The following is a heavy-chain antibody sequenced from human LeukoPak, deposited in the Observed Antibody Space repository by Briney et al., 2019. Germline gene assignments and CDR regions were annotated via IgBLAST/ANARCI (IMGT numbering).Heavy chain of an antibody. CDR1: GFTFSSYA. CDR3: AKSITMIVCMDV. D-gene: IGHD3-22*01. CDR2: ISGSGGST. V-gene: IGHV3-23*01. J-gene: IGHJ6*02. Sequence: GGSLRLSCAASGFTFSSYAMSWVRQAPGKGLGWVSAISGSGGSTYYADSVKGRFTISRDNSKNTLYLQMNSLRAEDTAVYYCAKSITMIVCMDVWGQGTTVTVSS.